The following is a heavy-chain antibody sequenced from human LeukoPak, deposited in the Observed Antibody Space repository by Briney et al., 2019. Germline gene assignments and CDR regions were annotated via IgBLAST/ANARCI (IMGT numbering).Heavy chain of an antibody. CDR3: ARSDPIGYCRSTSCPEGAFDI. CDR2: IYTSGST. V-gene: IGHV4-4*07. D-gene: IGHD2-2*01. J-gene: IGHJ3*02. CDR1: GGSISSYY. Sequence: SETLSLTCTVSGGSISSYYWSWIRQPAGKGLEWIGRIYTSGSTNYNPSLKSRVTMSVDTSRNQFSLKLSSVTAADTAVYYCARSDPIGYCRSTSCPEGAFDIWGQGTMVTVSS.